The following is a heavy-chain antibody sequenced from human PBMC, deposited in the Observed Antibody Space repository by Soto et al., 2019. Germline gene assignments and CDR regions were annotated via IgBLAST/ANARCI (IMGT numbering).Heavy chain of an antibody. J-gene: IGHJ4*02. V-gene: IGHV4-31*03. Sequence: PSETLALTCTFSGGSISSGGYDWSWIRQHPGKGLEWIGYIYYSGSTYYNPSLKSRVTISVDTSKNQFSLKLSSVTAADTAVYYCARVGYDRSGFDYWGQGTMVTVSS. CDR2: IYYSGST. D-gene: IGHD3-22*01. CDR3: ARVGYDRSGFDY. CDR1: GGSISSGGYD.